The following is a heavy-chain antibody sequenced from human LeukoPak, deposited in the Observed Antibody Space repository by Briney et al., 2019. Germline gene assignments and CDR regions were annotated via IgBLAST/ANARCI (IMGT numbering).Heavy chain of an antibody. D-gene: IGHD2-15*01. Sequence: GGSLRLSCAASGFTFSSYSMNWVRQAPGKGLEWVSSISSSSSYIYYADSVKGRFTISRDNAKNSLYLQMNSLRAEDTAVYYCARDRASAPCSGGSCYLDYWGQGTLLTVSS. CDR2: ISSSSSYI. CDR3: ARDRASAPCSGGSCYLDY. CDR1: GFTFSSYS. V-gene: IGHV3-21*01. J-gene: IGHJ4*02.